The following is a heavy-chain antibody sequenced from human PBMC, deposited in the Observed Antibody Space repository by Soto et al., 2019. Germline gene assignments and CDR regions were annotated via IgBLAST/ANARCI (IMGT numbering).Heavy chain of an antibody. Sequence: PSETLSLTCTVSGGSSSSYYWSCIRQPPGKGLEWIGYIYYSGSTNYNPSLKSRVTISVDTSKNQFSLKLSSVTAADTAVYYCARQGYDFWICYYRVYYYDHMSFCGKGTTVTGS. D-gene: IGHD3-3*01. CDR2: IYYSGST. CDR1: GGSSSSYY. V-gene: IGHV4-59*08. CDR3: ARQGYDFWICYYRVYYYDHMSF. J-gene: IGHJ6*03.